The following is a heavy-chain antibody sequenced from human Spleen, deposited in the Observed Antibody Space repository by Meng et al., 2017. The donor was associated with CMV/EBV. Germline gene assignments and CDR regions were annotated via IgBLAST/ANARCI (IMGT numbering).Heavy chain of an antibody. Sequence: GESLKISCAASGFTFSDYYMSWIRQAPGKGLEWVSYISSSGSTIYYADSVKGRFTIPRDNAKNSLYLQMNSLRAEDTAVYYCARGPREYYDILFDYWGQGTLVTVSS. CDR1: GFTFSDYY. CDR2: ISSSGSTI. V-gene: IGHV3-11*04. CDR3: ARGPREYYDILFDY. J-gene: IGHJ4*02. D-gene: IGHD3-9*01.